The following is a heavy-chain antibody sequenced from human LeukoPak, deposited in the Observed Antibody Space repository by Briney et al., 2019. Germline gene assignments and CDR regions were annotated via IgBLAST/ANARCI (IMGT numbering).Heavy chain of an antibody. D-gene: IGHD5-18*01. CDR2: IIPIFGTA. CDR1: GGTFSSYA. V-gene: IGHV1-69*05. J-gene: IGHJ4*02. Sequence: GASVKVPCKASGGTFSSYAISWVRQAPGQGLEWMGGIIPIFGTANYAQKFQGRVTITTDESTSTAYMELSSLRSEDTAVYYCATTSGYSYGYSDYWGQGTLVTVSS. CDR3: ATTSGYSYGYSDY.